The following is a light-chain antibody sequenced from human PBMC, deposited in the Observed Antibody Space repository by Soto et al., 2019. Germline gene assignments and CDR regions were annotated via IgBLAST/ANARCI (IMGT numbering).Light chain of an antibody. CDR2: EVS. CDR3: CSYAGSSTPPYN. V-gene: IGLV2-23*02. CDR1: NSDVGSYNL. Sequence: LTRPASVNSSPGQSLTISRKGTNSDVGSYNLVSWYQQHPGKAPKLMIYEVSKRPSGVSTRFSGSKSGNTASLTISGLQAEDEADYYCCSYAGSSTPPYNFGTGTKVTVL. J-gene: IGLJ1*01.